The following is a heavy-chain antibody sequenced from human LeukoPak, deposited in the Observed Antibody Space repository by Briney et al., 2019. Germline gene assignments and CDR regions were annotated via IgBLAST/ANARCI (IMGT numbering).Heavy chain of an antibody. CDR2: IDWDDDK. V-gene: IGHV2-70*04. D-gene: IGHD3-22*01. CDR3: ARDHYDSSGDGAFDI. Sequence: SGPTLVNPTQTLTLTCTFSGFSLSTSGMRVSWIRQPPGKALEWLARIDWDDDKFYSTSLKTRLIISKDTSKNQVALTMTNMDPVDTATYYCARDHYDSSGDGAFDIWGQGTMVTVSS. CDR1: GFSLSTSGMR. J-gene: IGHJ3*02.